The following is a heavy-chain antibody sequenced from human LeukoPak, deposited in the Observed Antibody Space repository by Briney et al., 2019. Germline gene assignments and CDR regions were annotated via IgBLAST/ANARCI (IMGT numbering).Heavy chain of an antibody. J-gene: IGHJ4*02. Sequence: GGSLTLSCAASGFTFSYHWMTWVRQAPGKGLEWVANIKNDGAVKNYVDSVKGRFTISRDNAKNSLYLQMNSLGAEDTAVYYCAKDSYSKGDFWGQGVLVTVSS. V-gene: IGHV3-7*01. CDR1: GFTFSYHW. CDR3: AKDSYSKGDF. CDR2: IKNDGAVK. D-gene: IGHD6-13*01.